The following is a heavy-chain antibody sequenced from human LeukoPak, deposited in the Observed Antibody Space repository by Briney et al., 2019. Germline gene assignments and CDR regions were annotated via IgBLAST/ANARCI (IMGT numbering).Heavy chain of an antibody. Sequence: GASVKVSCKASGYSFTERGISWMQHVRGQGLEWMGWISATSGNTYYAQTFQDRVTMTTDASTSTGYMELRDLTADDTAVYYCGKGSTGWSRDPWGQGTLVTVSS. CDR2: ISATSGNT. D-gene: IGHD6-19*01. V-gene: IGHV1-18*01. CDR1: GYSFTERG. CDR3: GKGSTGWSRDP. J-gene: IGHJ5*02.